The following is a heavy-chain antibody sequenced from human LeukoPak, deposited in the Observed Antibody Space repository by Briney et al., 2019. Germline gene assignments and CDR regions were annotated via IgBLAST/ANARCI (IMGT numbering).Heavy chain of an antibody. CDR2: ISWNSGSI. D-gene: IGHD3-10*01. V-gene: IGHV3-9*01. J-gene: IGHJ2*01. Sequence: PGRPLRLSCAASGFTFDDYAMHWVRQAPGKGLEWVSGISWNSGSIGYADSVKGRFTISRDNAKNSLYLQMNSLRAEDTALYYCAEDGQSMVRDFDLWGRGTLVTVSS. CDR3: AEDGQSMVRDFDL. CDR1: GFTFDDYA.